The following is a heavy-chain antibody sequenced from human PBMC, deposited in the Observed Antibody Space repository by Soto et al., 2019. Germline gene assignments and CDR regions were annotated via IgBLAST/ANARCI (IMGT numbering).Heavy chain of an antibody. CDR2: ISYDGSNK. J-gene: IGHJ4*02. CDR3: AKDATRGYSSSYRDGHFDY. D-gene: IGHD6-6*01. CDR1: GFTFSSYG. Sequence: GGSLRLSCAASGFTFSSYGMHWVRQAPGKGLEWVAVISYDGSNKYYADSVKGRFTISRDNSKNTLYLQMNSLRAEDTAVYYCAKDATRGYSSSYRDGHFDYWGQGTLVTVSS. V-gene: IGHV3-30*18.